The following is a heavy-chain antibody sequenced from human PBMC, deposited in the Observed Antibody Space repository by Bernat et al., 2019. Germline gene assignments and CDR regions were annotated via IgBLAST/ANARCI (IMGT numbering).Heavy chain of an antibody. CDR3: ARRDGYKSIIDY. D-gene: IGHD5-24*01. V-gene: IGHV3-74*01. CDR1: GFTFSSYW. CDR2: IDRDGSST. J-gene: IGHJ4*02. Sequence: EVQLVESGGGLVQPGGSLRLSCAASGFTFSSYWMHWVRQAPDKGLVWVSRIDRDGSSTNYADSVRGRFTISRDNAKNTLYLQMNSLRAEDTAVYYCARRDGYKSIIDYWGQGPWSPSPQ.